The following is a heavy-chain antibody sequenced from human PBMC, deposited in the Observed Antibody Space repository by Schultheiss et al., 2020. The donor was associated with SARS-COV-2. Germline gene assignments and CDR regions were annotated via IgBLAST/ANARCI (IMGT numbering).Heavy chain of an antibody. Sequence: GSLRLSCAVYGGSFSGYYWSWIRQPPGKGLEWIGEMKHNGRANYNPSLKSRITMSVDTSKNQFSLKLSSVTAADTAVYYCARDGFDEYSSSSGMDVWGQGTTVTVSS. J-gene: IGHJ6*02. CDR3: ARDGFDEYSSSSGMDV. CDR1: GGSFSGYY. CDR2: MKHNGRA. D-gene: IGHD6-6*01. V-gene: IGHV4-34*10.